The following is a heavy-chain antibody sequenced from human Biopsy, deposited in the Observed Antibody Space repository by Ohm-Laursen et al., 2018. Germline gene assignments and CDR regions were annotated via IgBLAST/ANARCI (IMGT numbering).Heavy chain of an antibody. CDR1: GGYISDSTYH. Sequence: SDTLSLTCSVSGGYISDSTYHWGWIRQSPGKGLEWIGNIYYSGNTDYSPSLKSRVTISVDTSNNQFSLKLRSVTAADTAVYYCARQVDFWSGYVDYWGQGTLVAVSS. D-gene: IGHD3-3*01. V-gene: IGHV4-39*01. CDR2: IYYSGNT. CDR3: ARQVDFWSGYVDY. J-gene: IGHJ4*02.